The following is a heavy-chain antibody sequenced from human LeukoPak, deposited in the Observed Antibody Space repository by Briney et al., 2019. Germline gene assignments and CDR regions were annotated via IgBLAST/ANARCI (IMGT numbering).Heavy chain of an antibody. Sequence: PSQTLSLTCTVSGGSLSSGSYYWRWIRQPAGKGLEWIGRIYTSGSTNYNPSLKSRVTISVDTSKNRFSLKLSSVTAADTAVYYCAREGYYYDSSGYWGIDYWGQGTLVTVSS. D-gene: IGHD3-22*01. V-gene: IGHV4-61*02. CDR2: IYTSGST. J-gene: IGHJ4*02. CDR3: AREGYYYDSSGYWGIDY. CDR1: GGSLSSGSYY.